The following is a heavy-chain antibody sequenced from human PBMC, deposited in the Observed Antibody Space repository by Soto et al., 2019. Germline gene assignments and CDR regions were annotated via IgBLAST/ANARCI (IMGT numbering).Heavy chain of an antibody. V-gene: IGHV1-69*10. Sequence: SVKVSCKASGGTFSSYTISWVRQAPGQGLEWMGGIIPILGIANYAQKFQGRVTITADKSTSTAYMELSSLRSEDTAVYYCARDDGSGGSHRFDYWGQGTLVTVSS. CDR3: ARDDGSGGSHRFDY. J-gene: IGHJ4*02. CDR2: IIPILGIA. CDR1: GGTFSSYT. D-gene: IGHD2-15*01.